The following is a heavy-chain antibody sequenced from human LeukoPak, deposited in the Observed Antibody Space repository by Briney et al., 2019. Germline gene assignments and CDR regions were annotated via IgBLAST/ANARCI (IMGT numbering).Heavy chain of an antibody. V-gene: IGHV4-59*12. Sequence: SETLSLTCTVSGGPISSYYWSWIRQPPGKGLEWIGYIYYSGSTNYNPSLKSRVTISVDTSKNQFSLKLSSVTAADTAVYYCARITAPYYYYMDVWGKGTMVTISS. CDR3: ARITAPYYYYMDV. J-gene: IGHJ6*03. CDR1: GGPISSYY. D-gene: IGHD1-14*01. CDR2: IYYSGST.